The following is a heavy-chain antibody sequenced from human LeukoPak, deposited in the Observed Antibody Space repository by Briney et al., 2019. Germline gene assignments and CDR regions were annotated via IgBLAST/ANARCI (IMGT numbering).Heavy chain of an antibody. CDR2: IKQDGCGK. J-gene: IGHJ3*02. D-gene: IGHD2-2*02. Sequence: GGSLRLSCAASGFTFSSYWMSWVRQAPGKGLEWVANIKQDGCGKYYVDSVKGRFTISRDNAKNSLYLQMNSLRAEDTAVYYCSRHLGYCSSTSCYTYAFDIWGQGTMVTVSS. CDR3: SRHLGYCSSTSCYTYAFDI. V-gene: IGHV3-7*01. CDR1: GFTFSSYW.